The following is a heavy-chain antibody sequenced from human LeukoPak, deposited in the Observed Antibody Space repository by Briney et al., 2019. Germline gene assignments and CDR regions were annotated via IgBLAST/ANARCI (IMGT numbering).Heavy chain of an antibody. D-gene: IGHD3-22*01. V-gene: IGHV3-21*01. CDR3: ARDRYYYDSSGYYYYYGMDV. CDR1: GFTFSSYS. CDR2: ISSSSSYI. Sequence: GGSLRLSCAASGFTFSSYSMNWVRQAPGKGLEWVSSISSSSSYIYYADSVKGRFTISRDNAKNSLYLQMNSLRAEDTAVYYCARDRYYYDSSGYYYYYGMDVWGQGTTVTVSS. J-gene: IGHJ6*02.